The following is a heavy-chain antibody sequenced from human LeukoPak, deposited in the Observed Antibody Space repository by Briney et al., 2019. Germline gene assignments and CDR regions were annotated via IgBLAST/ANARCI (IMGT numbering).Heavy chain of an antibody. V-gene: IGHV3-13*04. J-gene: IGHJ4*02. D-gene: IGHD3-9*01. Sequence: PGGSLRLSCAASGFTFSSYDMRWVRQATGEGLEWVSAIGFAGDTYYSGSVKGRFTISRENARNYLYLQMNSLRAGDTAVYYCARGNILTGYDYWGQGTLVTVSS. CDR1: GFTFSSYD. CDR2: IGFAGDT. CDR3: ARGNILTGYDY.